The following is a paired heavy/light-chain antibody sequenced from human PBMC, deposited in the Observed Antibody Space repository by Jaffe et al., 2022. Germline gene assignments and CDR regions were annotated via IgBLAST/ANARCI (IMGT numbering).Light chain of an antibody. CDR1: QSVSSSY. Sequence: EIVLTQSPGTLSLSPGERATLSCRASQSVSSSYLAWYQQKPGQAPRLLIYGASSRATGIPDRFSGSGSGTDFTLTISRLEPEDFAVYYCQQYGSSPSMYTFGQGTKLEIK. J-gene: IGKJ2*01. CDR2: GAS. V-gene: IGKV3-20*01. CDR3: QQYGSSPSMYT.
Heavy chain of an antibody. CDR2: IYTSGST. J-gene: IGHJ6*03. CDR3: ARDSEYYDILTGYYVQGYMDV. CDR1: GGSISSGSYY. V-gene: IGHV4-61*02. Sequence: QVQLQESGPGLVKPSQTLSLTCTVSGGSISSGSYYWSWIRQPAGKGLEWIGRIYTSGSTNYNPSLKSRVTISVDTSKNQFSLKLSSVTAADTAVYYCARDSEYYDILTGYYVQGYMDVWGKGTTVTVSS. D-gene: IGHD3-9*01.